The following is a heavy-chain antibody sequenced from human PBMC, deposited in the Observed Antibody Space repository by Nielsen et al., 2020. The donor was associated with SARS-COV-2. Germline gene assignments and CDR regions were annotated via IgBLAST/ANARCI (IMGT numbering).Heavy chain of an antibody. Sequence: WLRQPPGKGLEWIGEINHSGSTNYNPSLKSRVTISVDTSKNQFSLKLSSVTAADTAVYYCARGRTALWFGEGRRKTNKKRYYFDYWGQGTRVTVSS. V-gene: IGHV4-34*01. CDR2: INHSGST. J-gene: IGHJ4*02. CDR3: ARGRTALWFGEGRRKTNKKRYYFDY. D-gene: IGHD3-10*01.